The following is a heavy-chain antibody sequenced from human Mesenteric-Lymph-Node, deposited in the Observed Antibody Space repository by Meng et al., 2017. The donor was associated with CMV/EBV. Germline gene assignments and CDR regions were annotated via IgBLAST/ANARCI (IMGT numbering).Heavy chain of an antibody. V-gene: IGHV1-8*03. J-gene: IGHJ4*02. CDR2: MNPNSGNT. Sequence: GYTFTTYDINWVRQATGQGLEWMGWMNPNSGNTGYAQKFQGRVTITRNTSISTAYMELSSLRSEDTAVYYCARGRGGYCSSTSCLFDYWGQGTLVTVSS. CDR3: ARGRGGYCSSTSCLFDY. CDR1: GYTFTTYD. D-gene: IGHD2-2*01.